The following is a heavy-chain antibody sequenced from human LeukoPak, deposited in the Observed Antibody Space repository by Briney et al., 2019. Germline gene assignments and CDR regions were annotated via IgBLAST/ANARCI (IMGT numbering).Heavy chain of an antibody. Sequence: TSETLSLTCNVSGGSFNKYYWSWVRQPPGKGLEWIGYIYGSGFTNYSPSLKSRLTISADTSNNQFSLKLSSVTAADTAVYYCGRAAGTQNYGLRGTIDYWGQGALVTVS. J-gene: IGHJ4*02. CDR3: GRAAGTQNYGLRGTIDY. CDR1: GGSFNKYY. D-gene: IGHD5/OR15-5a*01. CDR2: IYGSGFT. V-gene: IGHV4-59*01.